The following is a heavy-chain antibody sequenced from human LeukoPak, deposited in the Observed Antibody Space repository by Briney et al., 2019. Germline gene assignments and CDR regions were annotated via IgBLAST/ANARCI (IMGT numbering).Heavy chain of an antibody. D-gene: IGHD4-17*01. Sequence: PGGSLRLSCAASGFTFSDYYMSWIRQAPGKGLEWVPYISSSGSTIYYADSVKGRFTISRDNAKNSLYLQMNSLRAEDTAVYYCATRLPHGDIDYWGQGTLVTVSS. CDR2: ISSSGSTI. V-gene: IGHV3-11*01. J-gene: IGHJ4*02. CDR3: ATRLPHGDIDY. CDR1: GFTFSDYY.